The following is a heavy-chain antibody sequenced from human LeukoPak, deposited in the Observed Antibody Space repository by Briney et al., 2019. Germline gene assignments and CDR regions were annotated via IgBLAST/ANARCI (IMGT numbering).Heavy chain of an antibody. D-gene: IGHD2/OR15-2a*01. V-gene: IGHV1-46*01. CDR3: ARENTLITRGDFYYGMDV. Sequence: ASVKVSCKASGYTFTLYYMHWVRQAPGQGLEWMAVVNPSSGITTYGQKFQGRVAVTRDTSTSTVYMELSSLKSQDTAVYCCARENTLITRGDFYYGMDVWGQGTTVIVSS. CDR2: VNPSSGIT. J-gene: IGHJ6*02. CDR1: GYTFTLYY.